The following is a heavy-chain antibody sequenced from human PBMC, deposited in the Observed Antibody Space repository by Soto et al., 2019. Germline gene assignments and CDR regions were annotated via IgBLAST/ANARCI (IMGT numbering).Heavy chain of an antibody. D-gene: IGHD3-22*01. CDR2: ISGSGGST. V-gene: IGHV3-23*01. CDR1: GFTCSSYA. J-gene: IGHJ4*02. Sequence: EVQLLESGGGLVQPGGSLRLSCAASGFTCSSYAMSWVRQAPGKGLEWVSAISGSGGSTYYADSVKGRFTISRDNSKNTLYLQMNSLRAEDTAVYYSAKDREYYYDSSGDDYWGQGTLVTVSS. CDR3: AKDREYYYDSSGDDY.